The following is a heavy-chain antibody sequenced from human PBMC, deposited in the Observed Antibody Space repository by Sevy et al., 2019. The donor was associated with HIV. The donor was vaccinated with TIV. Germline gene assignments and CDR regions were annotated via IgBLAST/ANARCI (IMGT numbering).Heavy chain of an antibody. D-gene: IGHD2-21*01. CDR3: ARGGGAVDHGMDV. V-gene: IGHV1-69*13. CDR2: IIPIFGTA. CDR1: GGTFSSYD. J-gene: IGHJ6*02. Sequence: ASVKVSCKASGGTFSSYDINWVRQAPGQGLEWMGQIIPIFGTARYAQNFQGRVTITADESTNIAYMDLSSLKSEDTAVYYCARGGGAVDHGMDVWGQGTTVTVSS.